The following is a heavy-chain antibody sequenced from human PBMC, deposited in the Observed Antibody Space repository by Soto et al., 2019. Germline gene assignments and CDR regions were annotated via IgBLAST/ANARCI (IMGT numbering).Heavy chain of an antibody. Sequence: SETLSLTCTVSGGSINTFYWSWVRQPAGKGLEWIGRIFSSGSTSFNPSLESRVAMSVDTSKNHFSLNLSSVTAADMAVYYCAREGSYSAYNFAHGIQLWSFDFWGQRALVTVSS. V-gene: IGHV4-4*07. CDR2: IFSSGST. CDR3: AREGSYSAYNFAHGIQLWSFDF. CDR1: GGSINTFY. D-gene: IGHD5-12*01. J-gene: IGHJ4*02.